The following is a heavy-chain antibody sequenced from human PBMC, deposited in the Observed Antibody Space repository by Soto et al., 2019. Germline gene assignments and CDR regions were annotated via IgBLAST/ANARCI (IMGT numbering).Heavy chain of an antibody. Sequence: QVQLVQSGAEVKKPGASVKVSCKASGYTFTSYALHWVRQAPGQRLEWMGWINAANGNTKYSQKFQARVTITRDTSATTTYMALSGLTSEDTAVYYCARDKRYYDSGAYSFPWGQGTLVTVSS. CDR3: ARDKRYYDSGAYSFP. CDR2: INAANGNT. CDR1: GYTFTSYA. D-gene: IGHD3-22*01. V-gene: IGHV1-3*01. J-gene: IGHJ5*02.